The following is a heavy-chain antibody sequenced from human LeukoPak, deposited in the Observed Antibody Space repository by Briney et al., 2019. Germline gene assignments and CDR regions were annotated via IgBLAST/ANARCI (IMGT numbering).Heavy chain of an antibody. CDR2: IIPIFGTA. J-gene: IGHJ4*02. D-gene: IGHD4-17*01. Sequence: ASVKLSCKASGGTFSSYAISWVREAPGQGLEWRGGIIPIFGTANYAQKFQGRVTITADESKSTASMELSSLRSEDTAVYYCAREWGGGLMTTVPDFDYWGQGTLVTVSS. CDR3: AREWGGGLMTTVPDFDY. V-gene: IGHV1-69*13. CDR1: GGTFSSYA.